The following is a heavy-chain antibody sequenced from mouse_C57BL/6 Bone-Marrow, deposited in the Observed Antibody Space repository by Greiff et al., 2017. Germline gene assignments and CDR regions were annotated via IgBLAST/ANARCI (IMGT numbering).Heavy chain of an antibody. V-gene: IGHV1-69*01. Sequence: QVQLQQPGAELVMPGASVKLSCKASGYTFTSYWMHWVKQRPGQGLEWIGEIDPSDSYTNYNQKFKGKSTLTVDKSSSTAYMQLSSLTSEDSAVYYCARGRLRRGYYAMDDWGQGTSVTVSS. CDR3: ARGRLRRGYYAMDD. J-gene: IGHJ4*01. CDR2: IDPSDSYT. CDR1: GYTFTSYW. D-gene: IGHD2-4*01.